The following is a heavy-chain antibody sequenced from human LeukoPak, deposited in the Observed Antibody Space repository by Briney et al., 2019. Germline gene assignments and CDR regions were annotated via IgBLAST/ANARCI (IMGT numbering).Heavy chain of an antibody. CDR1: GYTFTGYY. CDR2: INPHSGGT. V-gene: IGHV1-2*02. D-gene: IGHD6-19*01. CDR3: AKDTSGWSHFHY. J-gene: IGHJ4*02. Sequence: ASVKVSCKASGYTFTGYYMHWVRQAPGQGLEWMGWINPHSGGTQYAQKFQGRVTMTRDTSFSTAYMELMGLRSDDTAVYYCAKDTSGWSHFHYWGQGTLVTVSS.